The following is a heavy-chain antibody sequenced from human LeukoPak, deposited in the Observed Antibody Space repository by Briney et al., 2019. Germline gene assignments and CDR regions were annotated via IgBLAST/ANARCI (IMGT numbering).Heavy chain of an antibody. J-gene: IGHJ4*02. D-gene: IGHD3-10*01. CDR2: ISGSGGST. CDR1: GFTFSSYA. Sequence: PGGSLRLSCAASGFTFSSYAMSWVRQAPGKGLEWVSAISGSGGSTYYADSVKGRFTISRDNSKNTLYLQLNSLRAEDTAVYYCAKVRGSWFGELLRFDYWGQGTLVTVSS. CDR3: AKVRGSWFGELLRFDY. V-gene: IGHV3-23*01.